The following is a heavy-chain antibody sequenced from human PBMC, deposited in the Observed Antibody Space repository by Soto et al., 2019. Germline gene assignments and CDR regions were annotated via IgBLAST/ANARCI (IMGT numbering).Heavy chain of an antibody. CDR3: ARAVRQWLGTIYYYYGMDV. V-gene: IGHV1-2*04. CDR1: GYTFTGYY. CDR2: INPNSGGT. D-gene: IGHD6-19*01. Sequence: ASVKVSCKASGYTFTGYYMHWVRQAPGQGLEWMGWINPNSGGTNYAQKFQGWVTMTRDTSISTAYMELSRLRSDDTAVYYCARAVRQWLGTIYYYYGMDVWGQGTKVTV. J-gene: IGHJ6*02.